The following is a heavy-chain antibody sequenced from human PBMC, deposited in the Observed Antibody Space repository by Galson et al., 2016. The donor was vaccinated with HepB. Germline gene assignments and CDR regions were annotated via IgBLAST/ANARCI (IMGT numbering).Heavy chain of an antibody. CDR2: INHSGRT. J-gene: IGHJ5*01. CDR1: GGSFSVYS. CDR3: ARGQSKFVGLPAARKYNWFDP. Sequence: ETLSLTCAVYGGSFSVYSWSWIRQFPGKGLEWIGEINHSGRTNYNPSLKSRATISRGTSKTQFSLNLSSVTAADTAVYYCARGQSKFVGLPAARKYNWFDPWGQGTTVTVSS. V-gene: IGHV4-34*01. D-gene: IGHD2-2*01.